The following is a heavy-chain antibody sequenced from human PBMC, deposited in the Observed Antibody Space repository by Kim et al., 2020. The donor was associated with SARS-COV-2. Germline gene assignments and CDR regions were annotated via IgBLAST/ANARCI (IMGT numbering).Heavy chain of an antibody. CDR3: ARDRDYYYYGMDV. J-gene: IGHJ6*02. Sequence: YNPSLKSRVIMSLDTSRSQFSLRLRSVTAADTAMYYCARDRDYYYYGMDVWGQGTTVTVSS. V-gene: IGHV4-4*07.